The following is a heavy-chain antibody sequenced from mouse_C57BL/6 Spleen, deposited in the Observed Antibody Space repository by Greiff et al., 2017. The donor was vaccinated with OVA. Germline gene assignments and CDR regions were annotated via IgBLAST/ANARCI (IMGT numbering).Heavy chain of an antibody. CDR2: INPSNGGT. Sequence: QVQLQQPGTELVKPGASVKLSCKASGYTFTSYWMHWVKQRPGQGLEWIGNINPSNGGTNYNEKFKSKATLTVDKSSSTAYMQLSSLTSEDSAVYYCARFRYYGSSYGPYFDYWGQGTTLTVSS. CDR3: ARFRYYGSSYGPYFDY. V-gene: IGHV1-53*01. J-gene: IGHJ2*01. D-gene: IGHD1-1*01. CDR1: GYTFTSYW.